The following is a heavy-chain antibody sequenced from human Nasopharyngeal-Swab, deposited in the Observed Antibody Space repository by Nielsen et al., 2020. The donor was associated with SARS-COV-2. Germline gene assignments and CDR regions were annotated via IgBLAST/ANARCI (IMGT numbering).Heavy chain of an antibody. CDR2: ISAYNGNT. J-gene: IGHJ4*02. D-gene: IGHD6-19*01. CDR1: GYTFTSHG. CDR3: ARDYRAWSSGFPFDY. Sequence: ASVKVSCKASGYTFTSHGISWVRQAPGQGLEWMGWISAYNGNTNYAQKLQGRVTMTTDTSTSTAYMELRSLRSDDTAVYYCARDYRAWSSGFPFDYWGQGTLVTVSS. V-gene: IGHV1-18*01.